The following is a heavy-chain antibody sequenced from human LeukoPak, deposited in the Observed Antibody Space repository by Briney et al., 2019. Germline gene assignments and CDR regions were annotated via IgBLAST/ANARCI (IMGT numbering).Heavy chain of an antibody. V-gene: IGHV1-18*01. Sequence: GASVKLSCKASGYTFTSYGISWVRQAPGQGLEWIGGISGYNGSTNYAHKLQGRFTITTDTSNSTAYMELRILTYDATAVYYCALIRFLQWLYFDYWGKGTLVTVSS. CDR3: ALIRFLQWLYFDY. CDR2: ISGYNGST. D-gene: IGHD3-3*01. CDR1: GYTFTSYG. J-gene: IGHJ4*02.